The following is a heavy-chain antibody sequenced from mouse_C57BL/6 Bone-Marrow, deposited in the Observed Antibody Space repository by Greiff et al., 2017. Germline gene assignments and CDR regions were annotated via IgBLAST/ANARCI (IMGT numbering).Heavy chain of an antibody. CDR1: GYTFTDYY. CDR2: INPNTGGT. CDR3: ARGGLDGGGYFDV. Sequence: VQLQQSGPELVKPGASVKISCKASGYTFTDYYMNWVKQSHGKSLEWIGDINPNTGGTSYNQKFKGKATLTVDKSSSTAYMELRSRTSEDSAVEYGARGGLDGGGYFDVWGTGTTVTVSS. J-gene: IGHJ1*03. V-gene: IGHV1-26*01. D-gene: IGHD1-1*02.